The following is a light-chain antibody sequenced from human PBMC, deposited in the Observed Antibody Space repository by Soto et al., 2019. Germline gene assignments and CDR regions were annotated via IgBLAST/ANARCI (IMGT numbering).Light chain of an antibody. CDR2: DVS. J-gene: IGLJ1*01. V-gene: IGLV2-11*01. CDR1: SSDVGGYNY. CDR3: CSYAGSYTDV. Sequence: QSVLTQPRSVSGSPGQSVTISCTGTSSDVGGYNYVSWYQQHPGKAPKLMIYDVSKRPSGVPDRFSGSKSGNTASLTISGLQAEDEADYYCCSYAGSYTDVFGTGTKVTFL.